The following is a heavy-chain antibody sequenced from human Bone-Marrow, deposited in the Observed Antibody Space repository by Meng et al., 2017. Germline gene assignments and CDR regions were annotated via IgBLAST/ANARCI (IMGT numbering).Heavy chain of an antibody. CDR1: GFTVTGYH. D-gene: IGHD3-22*01. Sequence: DGERVEFGGGLVQPGESLRLSCAASGFTVTGYHMTWVRQAPGKGLEWVSVIYSGGVTYYADSVKGRFTISRDNSNNRVYLQMNSLRPDDTAVYYCARGGYYYETSGPDYWGQGTLVTVSS. CDR2: IYSGGVT. CDR3: ARGGYYYETSGPDY. V-gene: IGHV3-66*02. J-gene: IGHJ4*02.